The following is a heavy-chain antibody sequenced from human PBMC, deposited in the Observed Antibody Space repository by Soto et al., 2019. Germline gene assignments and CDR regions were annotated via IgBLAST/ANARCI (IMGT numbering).Heavy chain of an antibody. CDR3: ARGGRGYEFDY. V-gene: IGHV3-64*01. CDR2: ISSNGGST. D-gene: IGHD5-12*01. J-gene: IGHJ4*02. Sequence: GGSLRLSCAASGFTFSSYAMHWVRQAPGKGLEYVSAISSNGGSTDYANSVKGRFTISRDNSKNTLYLQMGSLRAEDMAVYYCARGGRGYEFDYWGQGPLVTVSS. CDR1: GFTFSSYA.